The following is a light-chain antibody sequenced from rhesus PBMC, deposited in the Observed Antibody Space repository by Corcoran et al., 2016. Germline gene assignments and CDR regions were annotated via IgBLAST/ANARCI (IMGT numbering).Light chain of an antibody. CDR1: SSNIGGYY. Sequence: QSVLTQPPSVSGAPGQRVTISCTGSSSNIGGYYVSWYKQLPGTVPKLLIYENDQRPSGVSDRFSGSVSGTSPSLTITGPQSEGEADSYCQSYGSSLRAHDVFGSGTKLTVL. V-gene: IGLV1-64*01. CDR3: QSYGSSLRAHDV. CDR2: END. J-gene: IGLJ6*01.